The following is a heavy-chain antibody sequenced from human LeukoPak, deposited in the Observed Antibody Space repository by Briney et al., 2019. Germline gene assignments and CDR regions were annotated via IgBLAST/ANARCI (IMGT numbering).Heavy chain of an antibody. CDR3: ARDLCGSSVDY. D-gene: IGHD6-6*01. CDR1: GGTFSSYA. CDR2: IIPIFGTA. V-gene: IGHV1-69*13. J-gene: IGHJ4*02. Sequence: EASVKVSCKASGGTFSSYAINWVRQAPGQGLEWMGGIIPIFGTANYAQKFQGRVTITADESTSTAYMELSSLRSEDTAVYYCARDLCGSSVDYWGQGTLVTVSS.